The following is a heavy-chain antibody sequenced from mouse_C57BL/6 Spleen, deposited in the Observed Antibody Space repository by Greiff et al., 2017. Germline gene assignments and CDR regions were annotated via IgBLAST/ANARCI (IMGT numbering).Heavy chain of an antibody. D-gene: IGHD3-3*01. Sequence: VQLQQPGAELVKPGASVKMSCKASGYTFTSYWLTWVKQRPGQGLEWIGDIYPGSGRTNYNEKFKSKATLTVNTSSSTAYRQISSLTSEDTAVYYGAREGGDVGAMDYWGQGTSVTVSS. CDR1: GYTFTSYW. CDR2: IYPGSGRT. CDR3: AREGGDVGAMDY. V-gene: IGHV1-55*01. J-gene: IGHJ4*01.